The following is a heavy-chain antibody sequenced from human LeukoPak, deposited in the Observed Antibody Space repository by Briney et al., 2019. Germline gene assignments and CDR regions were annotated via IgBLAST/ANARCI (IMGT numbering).Heavy chain of an antibody. CDR1: GGSISSYY. D-gene: IGHD3-22*01. V-gene: IGHV4-59*01. J-gene: IGHJ4*02. CDR2: IYYSGST. Sequence: SETLSLTCTVSGGSISSYYWSWIRQPPGKGLEWIGYIYYSGSTNYNPSLKSRVTISVDTSKNQFSLKLSSVTAADTAVYYRARGYYDSSGYWGFDYWGQGTLVTVSS. CDR3: ARGYYDSSGYWGFDY.